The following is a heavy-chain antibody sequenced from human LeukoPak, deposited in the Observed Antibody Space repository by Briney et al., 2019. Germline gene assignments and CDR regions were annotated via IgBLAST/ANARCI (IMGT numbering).Heavy chain of an antibody. V-gene: IGHV4-59*01. CDR2: IYYSGST. Sequence: SETLSLTCTVSGGSINSYYWSWIRQPPGKGLEWIGYIYYSGSTNYNPSLKSRVTISVDTSKIQFSLRLSSGTAADTAVYYCARVTGYMTEDYFDYWGEGTLITVSS. CDR1: GGSINSYY. J-gene: IGHJ4*02. D-gene: IGHD6-13*01. CDR3: ARVTGYMTEDYFDY.